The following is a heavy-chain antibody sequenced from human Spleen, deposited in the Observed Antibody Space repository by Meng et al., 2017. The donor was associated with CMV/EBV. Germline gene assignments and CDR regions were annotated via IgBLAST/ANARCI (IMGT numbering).Heavy chain of an antibody. CDR3: ARAPGPYGFDY. Sequence: VELGGAWGGLGRPGGPLSPSCASPGFGFSVYGMPWVRQTAGKGLEWVAFIQYDGSDKYYRNCVKGLFTIYRENSKNTLFLRMNGLRAADTAVYYCARAPGPYGFDYWGQGTLVTVSS. D-gene: IGHD3-10*01. V-gene: IGHV3-30*02. J-gene: IGHJ4*02. CDR1: GFGFSVYG. CDR2: IQYDGSDK.